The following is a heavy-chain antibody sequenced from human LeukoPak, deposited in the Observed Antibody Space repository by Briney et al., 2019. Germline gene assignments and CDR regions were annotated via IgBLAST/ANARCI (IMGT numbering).Heavy chain of an antibody. CDR3: ARHGSITTGAFTY. Sequence: SETLSLTCTVSGGSISSSSYYWGWIRQPPGKGLEWIGSIYYSGDTYYNPSLKSRVTISVDTSRNQFSLKLGSVTAADTAIYYCARHGSITTGAFTYWGQGTLVTVSS. J-gene: IGHJ4*02. V-gene: IGHV4-39*01. CDR1: GGSISSSSYY. D-gene: IGHD1-26*01. CDR2: IYYSGDT.